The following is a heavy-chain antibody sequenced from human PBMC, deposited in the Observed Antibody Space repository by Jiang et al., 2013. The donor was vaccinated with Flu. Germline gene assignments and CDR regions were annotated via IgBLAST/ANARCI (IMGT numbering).Heavy chain of an antibody. CDR3: AKLSGPGGY. V-gene: IGHV3-23*01. J-gene: IGHJ4*02. Sequence: QLLESGGGLVQPGGSLTLSCAASGFSFSNYAMSWVRQAPGKGLEWVSGVSGSGGSTYDADSVKGRFTISRDNSRNTLYLQMNSLRAEDTAIYYCAKLSGPGGYWGQGTLVTVSS. CDR1: GFSFSNYA. D-gene: IGHD1-1*01. CDR2: VSGSGGST.